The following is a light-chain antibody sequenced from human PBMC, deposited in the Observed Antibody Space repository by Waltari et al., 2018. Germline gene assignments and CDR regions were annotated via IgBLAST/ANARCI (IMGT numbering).Light chain of an antibody. CDR1: QNISSSY. J-gene: IGKJ2*01. CDR2: GAS. V-gene: IGKV3-20*01. Sequence: ETVLTQSVCTVSLSPVDRATLACRASQNISSSYLAWYQQKPGQAPGLLIHGASSRATGIPDRFSGSGSGTDFTLTISRLEPEDFAVYYCQQYGRSWNTFGQGTKLEIK. CDR3: QQYGRSWNT.